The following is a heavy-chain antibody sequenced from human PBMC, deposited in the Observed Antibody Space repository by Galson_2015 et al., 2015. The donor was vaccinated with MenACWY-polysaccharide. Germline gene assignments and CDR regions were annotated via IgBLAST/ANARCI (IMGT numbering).Heavy chain of an antibody. Sequence: SLRLSCAGSGFSFGGNGLHWVRQAPGKGLEWVALIRNEGRKHYPDAEKVRFTLSRDKSENTMYLQMNSLRPEDTAVYYCARNPSRLDIAAASHWGQGALVSVSS. CDR3: ARNPSRLDIAAASH. D-gene: IGHD6-13*01. CDR2: IRNEGRK. J-gene: IGHJ4*02. V-gene: IGHV3-30*02. CDR1: GFSFGGNG.